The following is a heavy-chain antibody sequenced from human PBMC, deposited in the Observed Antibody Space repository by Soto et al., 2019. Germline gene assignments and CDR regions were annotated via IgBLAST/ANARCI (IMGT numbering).Heavy chain of an antibody. CDR3: ARDPNIAVADAFDI. CDR1: GFIFNTYG. Sequence: GSLRLSCAASGFIFNTYGMHWVRQAPGKGLEWVAVIWYDGNDKSYADSVKGRFTISRDNSKNTLFLQMNSLKAEDTAVYYCARDPNIAVADAFDIWGQGTMVTVSS. CDR2: IWYDGNDK. D-gene: IGHD2-15*01. J-gene: IGHJ3*02. V-gene: IGHV3-33*01.